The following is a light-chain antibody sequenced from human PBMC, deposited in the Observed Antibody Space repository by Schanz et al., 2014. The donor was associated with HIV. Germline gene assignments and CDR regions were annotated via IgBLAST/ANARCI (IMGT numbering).Light chain of an antibody. V-gene: IGLV2-14*03. CDR2: DGS. Sequence: QSALTQPASVSGSPGQSITISCTGPNSDINFYYYVSWFQQHPGKAPQLMIYDGSSRPSGVSNRFSGSKSGNTASLTISGLQAEDEADYYCCSYTTTSTYVFGAGTKVTVL. J-gene: IGLJ1*01. CDR1: NSDINFYYY. CDR3: CSYTTTSTYV.